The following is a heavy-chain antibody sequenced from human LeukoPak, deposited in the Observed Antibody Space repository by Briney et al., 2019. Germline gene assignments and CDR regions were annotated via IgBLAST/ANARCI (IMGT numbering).Heavy chain of an antibody. CDR3: ARRAGAYSHPYDY. J-gene: IGHJ4*02. D-gene: IGHD4/OR15-4a*01. CDR2: IYSDNT. CDR1: GFTVSSNS. V-gene: IGHV3-53*01. Sequence: GGSLRLSCTVPGFTVSSNSMSWVRQAPGKGLEWVSFIYSDNTHYSDSVKGRFTISRDNSKNTLYLQMNSLRAEDTSVYYCARRAGAYSHPYDYWGQGTLVTVSS.